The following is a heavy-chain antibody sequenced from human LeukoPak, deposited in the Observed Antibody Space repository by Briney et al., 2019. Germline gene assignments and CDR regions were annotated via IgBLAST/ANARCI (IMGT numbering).Heavy chain of an antibody. J-gene: IGHJ6*03. V-gene: IGHV4-34*01. D-gene: IGHD1-1*01. CDR1: VRSISRYY. Sequence: SETLSLTCTVSVRSISRYYWSWIRQPPGKGREGSGESNHRGSTNHKPSLKSRVTISVDTSKNQFSLKMSSVAAADTAVYYCARGGWNYDYYYYMDVWGKGTTVTVSS. CDR2: SNHRGST. CDR3: ARGGWNYDYYYYMDV.